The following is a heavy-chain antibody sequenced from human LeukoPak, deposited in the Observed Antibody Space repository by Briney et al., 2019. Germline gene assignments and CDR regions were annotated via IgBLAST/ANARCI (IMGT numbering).Heavy chain of an antibody. CDR3: ARTRHPLSSWIDY. J-gene: IGHJ4*02. CDR2: IYYSGST. V-gene: IGHV4-59*01. D-gene: IGHD1-1*01. CDR1: GGSISSYY. Sequence: SETLSLTCTVSGGSISSYYWSWIRQPPGKGLEWIGYIYYSGSTNYNPSLKSRVTISVDTSKNQSSLKLSSVTAADTAVYYCARTRHPLSSWIDYWGQGTLVTVSS.